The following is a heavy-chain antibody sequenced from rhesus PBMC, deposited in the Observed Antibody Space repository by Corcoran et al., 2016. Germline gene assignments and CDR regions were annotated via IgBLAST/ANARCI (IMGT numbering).Heavy chain of an antibody. Sequence: QVKLQVSGPGLLKRSEPLSLTCGVSGGPLSSSWWRWIRLHPGKGWGGCGEINGHKCNTHYNPSLKSRGTISNDASSNDFSLELTSVTAADSAVDFCEKGTRILFDSGYYTENSLDVWGRGVLVTVSS. CDR2: INGHKCNT. CDR1: GGPLSSSW. D-gene: IGHD3-28*01. CDR3: EKGTRILFDSGYYTENSLDV. V-gene: IGHV4-80*01. J-gene: IGHJ5-2*02.